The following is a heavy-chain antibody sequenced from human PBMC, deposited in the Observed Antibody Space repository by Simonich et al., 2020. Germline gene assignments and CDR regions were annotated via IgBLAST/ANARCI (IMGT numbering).Heavy chain of an antibody. V-gene: IGHV1-8*03. CDR2: KNPNRGNK. J-gene: IGHJ4*02. CDR3: ARTYSGSYYYFDY. Sequence: QVQLVQSGAEVKKPGASVKVSCKASGYTFTSYDINWVRQATGQGLEWMGWKNPNRGNKGYAQKFQGRVTITRNTSISTAYMELSSLRSEDTAVYYCARTYSGSYYYFDYWGQGTLVTVSS. CDR1: GYTFTSYD. D-gene: IGHD1-26*01.